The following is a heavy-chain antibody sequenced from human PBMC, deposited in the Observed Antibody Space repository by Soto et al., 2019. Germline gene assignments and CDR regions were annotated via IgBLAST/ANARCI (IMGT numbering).Heavy chain of an antibody. V-gene: IGHV1-69*01. J-gene: IGHJ4*02. CDR2: IVPIYRTA. D-gene: IGHD2-2*01. CDR3: VRDSGAKLSSS. CDR1: GGTFSSYR. Sequence: QVQLVQSGAEVKKTGSSVKVSCKASGGTFSSYRINWVRQAPGQVLEWVGGIVPIYRTADYAQKFQGRVTITADEAARTAYMELRSLKSQDTAVYYCVRDSGAKLSSSWGQGTLVTVSS.